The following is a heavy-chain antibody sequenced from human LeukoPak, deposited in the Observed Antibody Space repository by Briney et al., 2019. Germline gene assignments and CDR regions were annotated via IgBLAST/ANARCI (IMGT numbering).Heavy chain of an antibody. CDR2: INTDGSTT. D-gene: IGHD3-16*01. V-gene: IGHV3-74*01. CDR3: VRSWGEDY. Sequence: GGSLRLSCTASGFTFSSSRMLWVRQTPGKGLVWVSNINTDGSTTNYADSVKGRFTISRDNAKNTLFLQMNSLRAEDTAIYYCVRSWGEDYWGQGTLVTVSS. CDR1: GFTFSSSR. J-gene: IGHJ4*02.